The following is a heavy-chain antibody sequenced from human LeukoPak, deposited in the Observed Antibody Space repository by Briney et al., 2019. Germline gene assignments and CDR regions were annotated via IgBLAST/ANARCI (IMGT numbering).Heavy chain of an antibody. Sequence: PGGSLRLSCAASGFTFSSYSMNWVRQAPGKGLEWVSSISSSSSYIYYADSVKGRFTISRDNAKNSLYLQMNSLRAEDTVVYYCARDPDRYFDWLLYPNYFDYWGQGTLVTVSS. CDR1: GFTFSSYS. D-gene: IGHD3-9*01. V-gene: IGHV3-21*01. J-gene: IGHJ4*02. CDR2: ISSSSSYI. CDR3: ARDPDRYFDWLLYPNYFDY.